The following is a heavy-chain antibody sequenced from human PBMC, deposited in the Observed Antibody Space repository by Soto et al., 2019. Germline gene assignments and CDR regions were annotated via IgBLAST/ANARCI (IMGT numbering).Heavy chain of an antibody. CDR3: ARGLPGDFDWFPRYYYGMDV. J-gene: IGHJ6*02. CDR1: GGTFSSYA. CDR2: IIPIFGTA. D-gene: IGHD3-9*01. V-gene: IGHV1-69*13. Sequence: SVKVSCKASGGTFSSYAISWVRQAPGRGLEWMGGIIPIFGTANYAQKFQGRVTITADESTSTAYMELSSLRSEDTAVYYCARGLPGDFDWFPRYYYGMDVWRQGTTVTVSS.